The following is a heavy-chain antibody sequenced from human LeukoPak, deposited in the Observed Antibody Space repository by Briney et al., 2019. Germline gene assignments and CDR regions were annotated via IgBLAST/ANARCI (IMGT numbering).Heavy chain of an antibody. Sequence: ASVKVSCKASGYTFNTYGISWGRQPPGQGLEWMGWISTYNGDTNYVQNLKGRVTITTDTSTSTAYMELMSLRSDDTAVYYCLRDAQRPRLTPDYWGQGTLVTVSS. CDR1: GYTFNTYG. V-gene: IGHV1-18*01. CDR3: LRDAQRPRLTPDY. CDR2: ISTYNGDT. J-gene: IGHJ4*02. D-gene: IGHD6-25*01.